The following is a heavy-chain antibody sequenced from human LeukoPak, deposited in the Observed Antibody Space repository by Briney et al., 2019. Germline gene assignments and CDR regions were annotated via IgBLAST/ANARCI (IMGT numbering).Heavy chain of an antibody. J-gene: IGHJ4*02. V-gene: IGHV5-51*01. CDR2: IYPGDSDT. D-gene: IGHD2-2*03. Sequence: GESLKISCQISGYSFTNYWIGWVRQLPGKALEWMGIIYPGDSDTHYSPSFQGHVTLSVDQSVTTAYLQWDSLKASDSAKYYCVRHQRWIYRFDYWGQGTLVTVSS. CDR3: VRHQRWIYRFDY. CDR1: GYSFTNYW.